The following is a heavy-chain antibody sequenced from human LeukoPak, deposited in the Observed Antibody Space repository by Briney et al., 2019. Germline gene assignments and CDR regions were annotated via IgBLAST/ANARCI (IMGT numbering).Heavy chain of an antibody. Sequence: ASVKVSCKASGYTFTGYYMHWVRQAPGQGLEWMGWINPNSGGTNYAQKFQGRVNMTRDTSISTAYMELSRPRSDDTAVYYCARDLVAVHYYDSSGYCHYGMDVWGQGTTVTVSS. CDR2: INPNSGGT. J-gene: IGHJ6*02. CDR3: ARDLVAVHYYDSSGYCHYGMDV. V-gene: IGHV1-2*02. D-gene: IGHD3-22*01. CDR1: GYTFTGYY.